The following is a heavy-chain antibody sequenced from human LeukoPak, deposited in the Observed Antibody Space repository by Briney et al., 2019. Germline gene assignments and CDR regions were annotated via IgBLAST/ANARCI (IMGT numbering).Heavy chain of an antibody. D-gene: IGHD6-19*01. V-gene: IGHV4-59*01. J-gene: IGHJ4*02. CDR1: GGSITSYY. Sequence: PSETLSLTCTVSGGSITSYYWSWIRQPPGKGLEWMGYIYYSGSTNYNPSLKSRVTISVDTSKNQFSLKLSSVTAADTAVYYCAGWLDSGWFYYFDYWGQGTLVTVSS. CDR2: IYYSGST. CDR3: AGWLDSGWFYYFDY.